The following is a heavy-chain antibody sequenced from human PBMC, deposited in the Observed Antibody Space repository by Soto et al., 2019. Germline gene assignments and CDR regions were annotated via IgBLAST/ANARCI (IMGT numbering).Heavy chain of an antibody. V-gene: IGHV1-18*01. J-gene: IGHJ4*02. Sequence: QVQLVQSGAEVKKPGASVKVSCKASGYTFTSYGISWVRQAPGQGLEWMGWISAYNGNTNYAQKLQDRVTMTTDTDTSTAYMELRSLRSDDTAVYYCARETAYDILTCYRYYWGQGTLVTVSS. CDR1: GYTFTSYG. CDR3: ARETAYDILTCYRYY. CDR2: ISAYNGNT. D-gene: IGHD3-9*01.